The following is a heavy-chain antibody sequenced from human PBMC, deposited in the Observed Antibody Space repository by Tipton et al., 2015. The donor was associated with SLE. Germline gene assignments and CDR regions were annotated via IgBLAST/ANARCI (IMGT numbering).Heavy chain of an antibody. CDR3: ARGGGSYYDY. CDR2: IYFSGST. J-gene: IGHJ4*02. V-gene: IGHV4-39*07. CDR1: GGSVSSSSKY. Sequence: TLSLTCTVSGGSVSSSSKYWAWIRQPPGKGLEWIGSIYFSGSTYYNPSLKSRITLSLDTSKNQFSLRVNSATAADTAVYYCARGGGSYYDYWGQGTLVTVSS. D-gene: IGHD1-26*01.